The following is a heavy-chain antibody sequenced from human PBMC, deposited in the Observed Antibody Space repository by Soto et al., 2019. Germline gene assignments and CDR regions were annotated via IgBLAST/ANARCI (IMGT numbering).Heavy chain of an antibody. Sequence: PGGSLRLSCAASGFTFSSYWMSWVRQAPGKGLEWVANIKQDGSEKYYVDSVKGRFTISRDNAKNSLYLQMNSLRAEDTAVYYCARGGTNRHYDFWSGYDYWGQGTLVTVSS. J-gene: IGHJ4*02. D-gene: IGHD3-3*01. CDR2: IKQDGSEK. CDR3: ARGGTNRHYDFWSGYDY. V-gene: IGHV3-7*01. CDR1: GFTFSSYW.